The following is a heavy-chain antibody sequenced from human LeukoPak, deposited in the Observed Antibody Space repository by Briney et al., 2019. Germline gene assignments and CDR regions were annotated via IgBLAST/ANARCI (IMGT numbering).Heavy chain of an antibody. D-gene: IGHD1-26*01. CDR2: ISSSGSTI. CDR3: ARDRGSYCLDY. V-gene: IGHV3-48*03. CDR1: GFTFSSYE. J-gene: IGHJ4*02. Sequence: PGGSLRLSCAASGFTFSSYEMNWVRQAPGKGLEWVSYISSSGSTIYYADSVKGRITISRDNAKNSLYLQMNSLRAEDTAVYYCARDRGSYCLDYWGQGTLVTVSS.